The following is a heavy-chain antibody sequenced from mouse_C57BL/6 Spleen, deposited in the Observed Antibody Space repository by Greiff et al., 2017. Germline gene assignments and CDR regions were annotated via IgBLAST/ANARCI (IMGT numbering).Heavy chain of an antibody. Sequence: VQVVESGAELAKPGASVKLSCKASGYTFTSYWMHWVKQRPGQGLEWIGYINPSSGYTKYNQKFKDKATLTADKSSSTAYMQLSSLTYEDSAVYYYANGCGRSWYFDVWGTGTTVTVSS. CDR3: ANGCGRSWYFDV. CDR1: GYTFTSYW. CDR2: INPSSGYT. J-gene: IGHJ1*03. V-gene: IGHV1-7*01. D-gene: IGHD1-1*01.